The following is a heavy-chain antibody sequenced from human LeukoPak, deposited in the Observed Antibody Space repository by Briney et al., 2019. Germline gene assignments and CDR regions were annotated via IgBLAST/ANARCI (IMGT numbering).Heavy chain of an antibody. D-gene: IGHD6-6*01. Sequence: PGGSLRLPCAASGFTFSDYYMSWIRQAPGKGLEWISYISSSGSTIYYADSVKGRFTISRDNARNSLYLQMNSLRAEGTAVYYCARERAIASLRPYYFDYWGQGTLVTVSS. J-gene: IGHJ4*02. CDR3: ARERAIASLRPYYFDY. CDR2: ISSSGSTI. CDR1: GFTFSDYY. V-gene: IGHV3-11*01.